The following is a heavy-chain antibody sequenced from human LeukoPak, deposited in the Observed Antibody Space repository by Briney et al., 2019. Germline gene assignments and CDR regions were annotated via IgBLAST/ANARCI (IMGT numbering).Heavy chain of an antibody. J-gene: IGHJ4*02. CDR2: ISYDGSNK. D-gene: IGHD2-15*01. V-gene: IGHV3-30*18. Sequence: GGSLRLSCAASGFTFSSYGMHWVRQAPGKGLEWVAVISYDGSNKYYADSVKGRFNISRDNSKNTLYLQMNSLRAEDTAVYYCAKGFRDCSGGSCYPLFDYWGQGTLVTVSS. CDR1: GFTFSSYG. CDR3: AKGFRDCSGGSCYPLFDY.